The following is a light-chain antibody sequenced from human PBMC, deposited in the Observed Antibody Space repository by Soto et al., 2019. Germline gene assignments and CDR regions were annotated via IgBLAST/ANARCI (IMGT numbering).Light chain of an antibody. J-gene: IGLJ1*01. V-gene: IGLV1-44*01. CDR1: SSNIGSNT. Sequence: QSVLTQPPSASGTPGQSVTISCSGNSSNIGSNTVNWYQQLPGTAPKLLIYSNDQRPSGVPDRFSGSKSGTSASLAISGLQSEDEADYYCAAWDDSLNGYVFGTGTKVTVL. CDR2: SND. CDR3: AAWDDSLNGYV.